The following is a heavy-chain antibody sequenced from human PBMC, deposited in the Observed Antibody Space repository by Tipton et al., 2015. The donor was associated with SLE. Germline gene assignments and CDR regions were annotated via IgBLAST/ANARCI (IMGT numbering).Heavy chain of an antibody. D-gene: IGHD6-19*01. Sequence: TLSLTCTVSGFSITNGYYWGWIRQSPGEGLEWIGSFYHSGSTYYNPSLNSRVTISLDTSKNQFSLKLTSVTAADTAVYYCAKTVAGAAYLFDLWGQGTLVTVSS. CDR2: FYHSGST. J-gene: IGHJ4*02. CDR3: AKTVAGAAYLFDL. CDR1: GFSITNGYY. V-gene: IGHV4-38-2*02.